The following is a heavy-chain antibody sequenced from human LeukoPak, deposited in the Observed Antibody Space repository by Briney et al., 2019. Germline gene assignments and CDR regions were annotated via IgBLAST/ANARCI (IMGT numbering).Heavy chain of an antibody. CDR3: AGGVAGRSWFDP. Sequence: ASVKVSCKASGYTFTSYAMHWVRQAPGQRLEWMGWINAGNGNTKYSQKFQGRVTITRDTSASTAYMELSSLRSEDTAVYYCAGGVAGRSWFDPWGQGTLVTVSS. D-gene: IGHD6-19*01. CDR2: INAGNGNT. J-gene: IGHJ5*02. CDR1: GYTFTSYA. V-gene: IGHV1-3*01.